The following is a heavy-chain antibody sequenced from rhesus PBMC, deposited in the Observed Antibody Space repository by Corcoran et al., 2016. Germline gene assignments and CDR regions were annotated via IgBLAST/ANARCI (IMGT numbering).Heavy chain of an antibody. CDR3: ARDTGVIITY. CDR2: IGGCSGGT. V-gene: IGHV4-127*01. Sequence: QVQLQESGPGLVKPSETLSLTCAVSGYPISSGYGWSWIRQPPGKGREWIGYIGGCSGGTHYDPTLKGRFNISKDTSKNPFSLELSSVTAADTAVYYCARDTGVIITYWGHGVLVTVSS. CDR1: GYPISSGYG. D-gene: IGHD3-22*01. J-gene: IGHJ4*01.